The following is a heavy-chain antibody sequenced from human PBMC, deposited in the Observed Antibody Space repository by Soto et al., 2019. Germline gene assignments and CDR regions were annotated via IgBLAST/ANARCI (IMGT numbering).Heavy chain of an antibody. Sequence: GESLKISCKGSGYSFTSYWIGWVGQMPGKGLEWMGIIYPGDSDTRYSPSFQGQVTISADKSISTAYLQWSSLKASDTAMYYCARHLKYCSSTSCYPGRYYYYYYGMDVWGQGTTVTVSS. CDR3: ARHLKYCSSTSCYPGRYYYYYYGMDV. CDR2: IYPGDSDT. D-gene: IGHD2-2*01. CDR1: GYSFTSYW. V-gene: IGHV5-51*01. J-gene: IGHJ6*02.